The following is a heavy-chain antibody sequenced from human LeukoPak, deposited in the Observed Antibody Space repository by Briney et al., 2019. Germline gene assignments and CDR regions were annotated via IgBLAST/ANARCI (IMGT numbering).Heavy chain of an antibody. V-gene: IGHV3-23*01. Sequence: GGSLRLSCAASGFTFSSYAMSWVRQAPGKGLEWVSAISGSGGSTYYADSVKGRFTISRDNSKNTLYLQMNSLRAEDTAVYYCAKARGYSGYYTFWGAFDIWGQGTMVTVSS. CDR1: GFTFSSYA. CDR2: ISGSGGST. J-gene: IGHJ3*02. CDR3: AKARGYSGYYTFWGAFDI. D-gene: IGHD5-12*01.